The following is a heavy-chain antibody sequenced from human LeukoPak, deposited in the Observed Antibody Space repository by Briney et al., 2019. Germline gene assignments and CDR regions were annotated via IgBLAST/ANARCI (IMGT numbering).Heavy chain of an antibody. J-gene: IGHJ4*02. CDR2: ISGSGGST. Sequence: PGGSLRLSCAASGFTFSSYAMSWVRQAPGKGLEWVSAISGSGGSTYYADSVKGRFTISRDNSKNTLYLQMNSLRAEDTAVYYCAKGLGPLRFLEWLLADYFDYWGQGTLVTVSS. CDR1: GFTFSSYA. D-gene: IGHD3-3*01. CDR3: AKGLGPLRFLEWLLADYFDY. V-gene: IGHV3-23*01.